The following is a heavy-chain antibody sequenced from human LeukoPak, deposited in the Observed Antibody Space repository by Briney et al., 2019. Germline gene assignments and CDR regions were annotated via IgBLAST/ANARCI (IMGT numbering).Heavy chain of an antibody. D-gene: IGHD4-17*01. V-gene: IGHV3-33*08. Sequence: GGSLRLSCEGSGFTFSNYGMHWVRQAPGKGLEWVAVIWYAGSEAYYADSVKGRFAISRDNSKNTLYLQMNSLRAEDTAVYYCARDSTDYADFDYWGQGTLVTVSS. CDR3: ARDSTDYADFDY. J-gene: IGHJ4*02. CDR2: IWYAGSEA. CDR1: GFTFSNYG.